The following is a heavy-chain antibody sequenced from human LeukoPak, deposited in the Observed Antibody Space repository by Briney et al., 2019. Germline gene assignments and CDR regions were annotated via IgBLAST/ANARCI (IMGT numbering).Heavy chain of an antibody. J-gene: IGHJ4*02. CDR2: IYHSGRT. D-gene: IGHD5-18*01. V-gene: IGHV4-30-2*01. CDR1: GGSISSGDYS. Sequence: SQTLSLTCAISGGSISSGDYSWSWIRQPPGKGLEWIGYIYHSGRTFYNPSLKSRVTISVDTSKNQISLEVTSVTAADTAVYYCARDGGYGHYDYWGRGTLVTVSS. CDR3: ARDGGYGHYDY.